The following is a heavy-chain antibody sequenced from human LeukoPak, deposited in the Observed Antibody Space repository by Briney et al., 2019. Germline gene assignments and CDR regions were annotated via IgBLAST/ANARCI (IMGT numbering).Heavy chain of an antibody. V-gene: IGHV4-59*01. J-gene: IGHJ6*03. CDR3: ARGERGYSYGSYYYYMDV. Sequence: SETLSLTCTGSGGSISSYYWSWIRQPPGKGLEWIGYIYYSGSTNYNPSLKSRVTISVDTSKNQFSLKLSSVTAADTAVYYCARGERGYSYGSYYYYMDVWGKGTTVTVSS. CDR2: IYYSGST. D-gene: IGHD5-18*01. CDR1: GGSISSYY.